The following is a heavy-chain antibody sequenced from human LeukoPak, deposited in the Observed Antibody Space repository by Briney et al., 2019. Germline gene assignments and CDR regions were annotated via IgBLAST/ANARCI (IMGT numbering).Heavy chain of an antibody. Sequence: GGSLRLSCAASGFTFSSYSMNWVRQAPGKGLEWVSSISSSNTYIYYADSVKGRFTISRDNAKNSLYLQMNSLRAEDSAVYYCARKNGLDYWGQGTLVTVSS. V-gene: IGHV3-21*01. CDR2: ISSSNTYI. J-gene: IGHJ4*02. CDR3: ARKNGLDY. CDR1: GFTFSSYS.